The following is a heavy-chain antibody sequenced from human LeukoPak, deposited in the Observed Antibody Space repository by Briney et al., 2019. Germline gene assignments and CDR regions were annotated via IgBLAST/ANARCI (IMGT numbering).Heavy chain of an antibody. CDR1: GGSISSYY. D-gene: IGHD3-10*01. CDR2: INHSGST. J-gene: IGHJ5*02. CDR3: ASNYYGSGSYHWFDP. V-gene: IGHV4-34*01. Sequence: SETLSLTCTVSGGSISSYYWSWIRQPPGKGLEWIGEINHSGSTNYNSSLKSRVTISLDTSKNQFSLKLSSVTAADTAVYYCASNYYGSGSYHWFDPWGQGILVTVSS.